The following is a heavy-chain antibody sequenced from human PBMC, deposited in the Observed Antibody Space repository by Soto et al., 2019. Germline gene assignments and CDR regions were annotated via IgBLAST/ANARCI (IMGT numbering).Heavy chain of an antibody. CDR1: GGTFSSYA. J-gene: IGHJ5*02. Sequence: QVQLVQSGAEVKKPGSSVKVSCKASGGTFSSYAISWVRQAPGQGLEWMGGIIPIFGTANYAQKFQGRVTIXXDXSXXTAYMELSSLRSEDTAVYYCARGGNYVIRDGWFDPWGQGTLVTVSS. CDR3: ARGGNYVIRDGWFDP. D-gene: IGHD4-4*01. CDR2: IIPIFGTA. V-gene: IGHV1-69*12.